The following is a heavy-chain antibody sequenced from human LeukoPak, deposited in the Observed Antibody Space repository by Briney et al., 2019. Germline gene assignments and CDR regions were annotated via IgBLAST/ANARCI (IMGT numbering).Heavy chain of an antibody. CDR2: IYYSGST. Sequence: SETLSLTCTVSGGSISSSSYYWGWIRQPPGKGLEWIGSIYYSGSTYYNPSLKSRVTISVDTSKNQFSLKLSSVTAADTAVYYCARGYYPNRYYYDSGGYYYFDYWGQGTLVTVSS. J-gene: IGHJ4*02. CDR1: GGSISSSSYY. CDR3: ARGYYPNRYYYDSGGYYYFDY. D-gene: IGHD3-22*01. V-gene: IGHV4-39*07.